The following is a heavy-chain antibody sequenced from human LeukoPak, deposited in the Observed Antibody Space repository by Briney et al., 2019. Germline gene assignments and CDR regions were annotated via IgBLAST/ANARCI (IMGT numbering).Heavy chain of an antibody. D-gene: IGHD6-13*01. V-gene: IGHV3-30*18. CDR1: GFTFSSYG. Sequence: GRSLRLSCAASGFTFSSYGMHWVRQAPGKGLEWVAVISYDGSNKYYADSVKGRFTISRDNSKNTLYLQMNSLRAEDTAVYYCAKDKSSSWYDYWGQGTLVTVSS. CDR2: ISYDGSNK. CDR3: AKDKSSSWYDY. J-gene: IGHJ4*02.